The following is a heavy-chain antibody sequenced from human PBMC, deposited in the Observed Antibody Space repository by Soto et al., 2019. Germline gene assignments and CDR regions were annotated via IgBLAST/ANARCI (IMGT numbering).Heavy chain of an antibody. D-gene: IGHD3-10*01. CDR2: IYYSGST. J-gene: IGHJ4*02. V-gene: IGHV4-39*01. Sequence: SETLSLTCTVSGGSTSSSSYYWGWIRQPPGKGLEWIGSIYYSGSTYYNPSLKSRVTISVDTSKNQFSLKLSSVTAADTAGYYGARRSAITMVRGVTTPWDRWGQGTLVT. CDR1: GGSTSSSSYY. CDR3: ARRSAITMVRGVTTPWDR.